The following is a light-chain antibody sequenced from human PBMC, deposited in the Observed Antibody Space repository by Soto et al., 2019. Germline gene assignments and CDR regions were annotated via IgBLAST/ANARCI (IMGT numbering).Light chain of an antibody. CDR3: QQYNNWPPWT. CDR2: GAS. J-gene: IGKJ5*01. CDR1: QSVRDN. Sequence: EILLTQSPATLAVSPGEGATLSCRASQSVRDNLAWYQQKPGQAPRLLIYGASTRATGIPARFSGSGSGTEFTLTISSLQSEDFAVYYCQQYNNWPPWTFGQGTRLEI. V-gene: IGKV3-15*01.